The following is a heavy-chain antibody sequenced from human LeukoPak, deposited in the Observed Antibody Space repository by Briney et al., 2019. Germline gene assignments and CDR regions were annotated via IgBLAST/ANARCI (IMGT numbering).Heavy chain of an antibody. V-gene: IGHV4-30-4*01. Sequence: PSETLSLTCTVSGGSISSGDYYWSWIRQPPGKGLEWIGYIYYSGSTYYSPSLKSRVTISVDTSKNQFSLKLSSVTAADTAVYYCARRGHIVANYYFDYWGQGTLVTASS. CDR1: GGSISSGDYY. J-gene: IGHJ4*02. D-gene: IGHD5-12*01. CDR3: ARRGHIVANYYFDY. CDR2: IYYSGST.